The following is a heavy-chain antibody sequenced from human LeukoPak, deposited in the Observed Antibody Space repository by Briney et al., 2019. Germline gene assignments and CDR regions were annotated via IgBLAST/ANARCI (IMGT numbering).Heavy chain of an antibody. J-gene: IGHJ4*02. CDR1: GFIFRAYS. Sequence: GGSLRLSCAASGFIFRAYSMSWFRQAPGKGLEWVGFIRSKAYGGTTEYAASVKGRFTISRDDSKSIAYLHMNSLKTEDTAVYYCTRENFRSDYWGQGTLVTVSS. D-gene: IGHD1-7*01. CDR3: TRENFRSDY. CDR2: IRSKAYGGTT. V-gene: IGHV3-49*03.